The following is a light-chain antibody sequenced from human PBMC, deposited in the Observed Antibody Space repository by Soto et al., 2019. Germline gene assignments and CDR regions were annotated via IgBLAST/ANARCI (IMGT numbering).Light chain of an antibody. CDR3: MQALQTPYT. CDR1: QSLLHTNGYNY. CDR2: VGS. J-gene: IGKJ2*01. V-gene: IGKV2-28*01. Sequence: DIVMTQSPVSLPVTPGEPASISCKSSQSLLHTNGYNYLDWYLQKPGQSPQLLIYVGSNRASGVPARFSGRGTGTEFTQKISRVQAEDVGVYYCMQALQTPYTFGQGTRQEIK.